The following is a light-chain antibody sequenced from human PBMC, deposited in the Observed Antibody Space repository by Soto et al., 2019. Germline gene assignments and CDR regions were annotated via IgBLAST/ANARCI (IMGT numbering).Light chain of an antibody. J-gene: IGKJ5*01. CDR1: QSVSSSY. Sequence: EIGLTQSPGTLSLSPGERATLSCRASQSVSSSYLAWYQQKPGQAPRLLIYGASTRATGIPDKFSGSGSGTDFTLTISRLEPEDFAVYYCQQRSNWPPITFGQGTRLEIK. V-gene: IGKV3D-20*02. CDR2: GAS. CDR3: QQRSNWPPIT.